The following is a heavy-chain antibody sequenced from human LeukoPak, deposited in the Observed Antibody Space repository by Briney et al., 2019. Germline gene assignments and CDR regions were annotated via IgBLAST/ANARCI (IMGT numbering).Heavy chain of an antibody. Sequence: GGSLRLSCAASGFTFSTYSMNWVRQAPGKGLEWVSSISSSSNYIYYADSVKGRFTISRDNAKNSLYLQMNSLRAEDTAVYYCARDPSSGWYLKGWFDPWGQGTLVTVSS. CDR3: ARDPSSGWYLKGWFDP. CDR2: ISSSSNYI. D-gene: IGHD6-19*01. J-gene: IGHJ5*02. CDR1: GFTFSTYS. V-gene: IGHV3-21*01.